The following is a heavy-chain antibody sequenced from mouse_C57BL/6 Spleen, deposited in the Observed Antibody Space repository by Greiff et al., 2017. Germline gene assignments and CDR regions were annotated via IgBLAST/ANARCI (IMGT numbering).Heavy chain of an antibody. Sequence: VKLQQSGPELVKPGASVKISCKASGYSITSYYIHWVKQRPGQGLEWIGRIYPGSGTTKSNEKFQGKATLTADTSSITAYMQLSSLTSEDSAVYDCSRAIYSYYSWFADWGHVTLVTVSA. CDR3: SRAIYSYYSWFAD. CDR2: IYPGSGTT. D-gene: IGHD2-4*01. J-gene: IGHJ3*01. V-gene: IGHV1-66*01. CDR1: GYSITSYY.